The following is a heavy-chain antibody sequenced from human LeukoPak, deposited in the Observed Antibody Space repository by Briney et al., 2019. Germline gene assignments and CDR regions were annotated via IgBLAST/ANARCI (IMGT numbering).Heavy chain of an antibody. V-gene: IGHV3-9*01. J-gene: IGHJ4*02. CDR1: GFTFDDYA. D-gene: IGHD3-3*01. CDR2: ISWNSGSI. CDR3: AKDERIFGVVTLFDY. Sequence: PGGSLRLSCAASGFTFDDYAMHWVRQAPGKGLEWVSGISWNSGSIGYADSVKGRFTISRGNAKNSLYLQMNSLRAEDTALYYCAKDERIFGVVTLFDYWGQGTLVAVSS.